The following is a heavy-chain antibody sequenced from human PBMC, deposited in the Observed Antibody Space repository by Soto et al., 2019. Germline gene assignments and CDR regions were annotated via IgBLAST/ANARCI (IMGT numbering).Heavy chain of an antibody. J-gene: IGHJ6*02. D-gene: IGHD6-13*01. V-gene: IGHV4-31*03. CDR3: ARDYSSSWSGYYYGMDV. Sequence: QVQLQESGPGLVKPSQTLSLTCTVSGGSISSGGYYWSWIRQHPGKGLEWIGYIYYSGSTYYNPSLMSRVTISVDTSKNQFSLELSSVTAADTAVYYCARDYSSSWSGYYYGMDVWGQGTTVTVSS. CDR1: GGSISSGGYY. CDR2: IYYSGST.